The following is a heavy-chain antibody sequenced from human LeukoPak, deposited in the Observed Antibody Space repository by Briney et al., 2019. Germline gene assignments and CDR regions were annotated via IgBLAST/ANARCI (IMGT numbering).Heavy chain of an antibody. D-gene: IGHD6-13*01. Sequence: ASVKVSCKASGYTFTSYGISWVRQAPGQGLEWLGWISAYNGNTNYAQKLQGRVTMTTDTSTSTAYMELRSLRSDDTAVYYCAYTAAENWFDPWGQGTLVTVSS. CDR1: GYTFTSYG. J-gene: IGHJ5*02. CDR2: ISAYNGNT. V-gene: IGHV1-18*01. CDR3: AYTAAENWFDP.